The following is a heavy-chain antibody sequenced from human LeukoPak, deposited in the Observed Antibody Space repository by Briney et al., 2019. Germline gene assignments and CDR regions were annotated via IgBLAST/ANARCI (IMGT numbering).Heavy chain of an antibody. Sequence: GGSLRLSCEASGFTFSNHWMGWVRQPPGKGLEWVSAIRGSGGSTYYADSVKGRFTISRDNSKNTLYLQMNSLRAEDTAVYYCAKDGTIFGVVIRDYIDYWGQGTLVTVSS. V-gene: IGHV3-23*01. CDR1: GFTFSNHW. D-gene: IGHD3-3*01. CDR3: AKDGTIFGVVIRDYIDY. CDR2: IRGSGGST. J-gene: IGHJ4*02.